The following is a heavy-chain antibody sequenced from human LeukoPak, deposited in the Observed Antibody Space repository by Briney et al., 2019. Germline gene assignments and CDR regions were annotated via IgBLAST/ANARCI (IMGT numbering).Heavy chain of an antibody. Sequence: GGSLRLSCTASGFTFGDYLMSWFRQAPGKGLEWIGFISGGTTEYAASVKGRFTISRDDSASIAYLQMNSLPTEDTAVYYCSRGSGWLSVYWGQGTLVTVSS. CDR3: SRGSGWLSVY. J-gene: IGHJ4*02. CDR1: GFTFGDYL. V-gene: IGHV3-49*03. CDR2: ISGGTT. D-gene: IGHD6-19*01.